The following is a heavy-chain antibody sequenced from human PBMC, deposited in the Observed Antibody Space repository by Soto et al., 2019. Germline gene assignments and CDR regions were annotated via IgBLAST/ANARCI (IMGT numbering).Heavy chain of an antibody. CDR1: GYTFTNYG. D-gene: IGHD1-26*01. CDR2: ISGYNGNT. Sequence: ASVKVSCKASGYTFTNYGFSWVRQAPGQGLEWMGWISGYNGNTKYAEKFQGRVTMTTDTSTSTAHMELRSLRSEDTAVYYCARGGSWQPGVGWFDPWGQGTLVTVSS. J-gene: IGHJ5*02. CDR3: ARGGSWQPGVGWFDP. V-gene: IGHV1-18*01.